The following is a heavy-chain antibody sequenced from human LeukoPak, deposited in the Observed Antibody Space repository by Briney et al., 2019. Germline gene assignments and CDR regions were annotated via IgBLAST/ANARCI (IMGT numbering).Heavy chain of an antibody. CDR3: ARESGSGSYYRFDY. J-gene: IGHJ4*02. CDR1: GYTFTYFA. V-gene: IGHV1-18*01. Sequence: GASVKVSCKASGYTFTYFAISWVRQAPGQGLEWMGWISAYNGDTNYAQNLQGRVTMTTDTSTSTAYMELRSLRSDDTALYYCARESGSGSYYRFDYWGQGTLVTVSS. D-gene: IGHD3-10*01. CDR2: ISAYNGDT.